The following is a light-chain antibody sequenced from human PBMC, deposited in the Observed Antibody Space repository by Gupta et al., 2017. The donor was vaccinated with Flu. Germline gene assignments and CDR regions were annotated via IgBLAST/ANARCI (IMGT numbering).Light chain of an antibody. J-gene: IGKJ5*01. CDR1: QDITDY. CDR2: GAS. V-gene: IGKV1-33*01. Sequence: DIQMTQSPSSLSASVGDRVTITCQASQDITDYLNWYQQKPGRAPRLLIYGASSLETGVPSRFSGSGFGTDFTFTINSLQPEDIATYYCQQDDKLPITFGQGTRMEIK. CDR3: QQDDKLPIT.